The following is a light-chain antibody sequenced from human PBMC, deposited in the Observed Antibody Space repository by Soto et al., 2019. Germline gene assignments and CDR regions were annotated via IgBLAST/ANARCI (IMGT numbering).Light chain of an antibody. Sequence: QSVLTQPPSASGTPGQRVTISCSGSSSNIGSNYVYWYQQLPGTAPKVILYEVTKRPSGVSNRFSGSKSGNTASLTISGLQAEDEADYYCCSYAGFSTSALFGGGTKVTVL. CDR1: SSNIGSNY. J-gene: IGLJ2*01. CDR3: CSYAGFSTSAL. V-gene: IGLV1-47*01. CDR2: EVT.